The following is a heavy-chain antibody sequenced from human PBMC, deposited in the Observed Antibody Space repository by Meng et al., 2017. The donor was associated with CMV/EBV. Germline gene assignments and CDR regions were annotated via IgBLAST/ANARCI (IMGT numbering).Heavy chain of an antibody. CDR1: GFTFSDYY. J-gene: IGHJ6*02. Sequence: GGSLRLSCAASGFTFSDYYMSWIRQAPGKGLEWVSYISSSGGTIYYADSVKGRFTISRDNAKSSLYLQMKSLRAEDTAVYYCARGEGYYYYYGMDVWGQGTTVTVS. CDR3: ARGEGYYYYYGMDV. V-gene: IGHV3-11*01. CDR2: ISSSGGTI.